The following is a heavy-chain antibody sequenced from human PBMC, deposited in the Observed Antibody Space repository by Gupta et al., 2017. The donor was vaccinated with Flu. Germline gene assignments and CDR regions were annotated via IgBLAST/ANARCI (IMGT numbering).Heavy chain of an antibody. V-gene: IGHV3-30*03. D-gene: IGHD1-1*01. CDR1: GFIFSSYG. CDR2: MSNDGRNK. J-gene: IGHJ4*02. CDR3: ARDSGWKYFDY. Sequence: VQLVASGGGVVTPGRSLRLSCTAAGFIFSSYGMHWVRQAPGKGLEWLTVMSNDGRNKDYADSVRGRFTIARDNSKNTLFLQMNSLSAEDTAVYYCARDSGWKYFDYWGQGTRVTVSS.